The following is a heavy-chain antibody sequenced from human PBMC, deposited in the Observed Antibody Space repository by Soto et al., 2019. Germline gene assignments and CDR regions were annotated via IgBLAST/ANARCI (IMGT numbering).Heavy chain of an antibody. Sequence: EVQLLESGGGLVQPGGSLRLSCAASGFTVSSYAMSWVRQAPGKGLEWVSAISGSGGSTYYADSVKGRFTISRDNSKHTLYLQMNSLRAEDTAVYYCAKPVDYGQAPFDYWGQGTLVTVSS. CDR3: AKPVDYGQAPFDY. V-gene: IGHV3-23*01. CDR2: ISGSGGST. D-gene: IGHD4-17*01. J-gene: IGHJ4*02. CDR1: GFTVSSYA.